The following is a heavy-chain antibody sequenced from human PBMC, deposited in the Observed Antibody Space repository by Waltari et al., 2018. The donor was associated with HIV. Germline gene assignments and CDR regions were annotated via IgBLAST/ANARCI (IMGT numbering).Heavy chain of an antibody. J-gene: IGHJ3*01. CDR3: ARVPSMKPRGGTFHA. Sequence: QVQLQQWGAGLLKPSETLSLTCAVYGGSFSGYYWSWIRQPPGKGLEWIGEINDGGTTHANPSRKGRVSMSVYTAKNQFSLKLSAVTAADSGVDFCARVPSMKPRGGTFHAWGQGTMVTVSS. D-gene: IGHD3-22*01. V-gene: IGHV4-34*02. CDR2: INDGGTT. CDR1: GGSFSGYY.